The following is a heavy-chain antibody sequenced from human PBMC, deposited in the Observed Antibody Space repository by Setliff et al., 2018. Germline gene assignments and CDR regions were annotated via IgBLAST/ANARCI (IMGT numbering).Heavy chain of an antibody. V-gene: IGHV5-51*01. J-gene: IGHJ4*02. Sequence: PGESLKISCKGSGYSFTSDWIGWVRQMPGKGLEWMGIIYPGDSDTRYSPSFQGQVTISADKSISTAYLQWSSLKASGTATYYCARVVGADGIGIDYWGQGTVVTVSS. D-gene: IGHD2-15*01. CDR3: ARVVGADGIGIDY. CDR1: GYSFTSDW. CDR2: IYPGDSDT.